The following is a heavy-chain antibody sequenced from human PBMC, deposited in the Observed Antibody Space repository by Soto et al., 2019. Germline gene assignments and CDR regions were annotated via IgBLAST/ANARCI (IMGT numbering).Heavy chain of an antibody. J-gene: IGHJ4*02. CDR3: GRGAYYYDSSGLSY. CDR2: ISSSSSTI. V-gene: IGHV3-48*01. D-gene: IGHD3-22*01. CDR1: GFTFSSYS. Sequence: EVQLVESGGGLVQPGGSLRLSCAASGFTFSSYSMNWVRQAPGKGLEWVSYISSSSSTIYYADSVKGRFTISRDNAKNSLYLQMNSLRAEETAVYYCGRGAYYYDSSGLSYWGQGTLVTVSS.